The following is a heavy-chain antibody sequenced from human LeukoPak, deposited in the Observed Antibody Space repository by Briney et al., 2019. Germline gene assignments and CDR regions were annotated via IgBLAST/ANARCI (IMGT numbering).Heavy chain of an antibody. Sequence: ASVKASCKASGYTFSGYYMHWVRQAPGQGLEAMGWINSNSGARNYAPKFQGRATFSRDNSISTAYMELSSVRSDDTAIYYCARGRGGATTGFDHWGQGTLVTVSS. V-gene: IGHV1-2*02. CDR2: INSNSGAR. J-gene: IGHJ4*02. CDR3: ARGRGGATTGFDH. CDR1: GYTFSGYY. D-gene: IGHD1-26*01.